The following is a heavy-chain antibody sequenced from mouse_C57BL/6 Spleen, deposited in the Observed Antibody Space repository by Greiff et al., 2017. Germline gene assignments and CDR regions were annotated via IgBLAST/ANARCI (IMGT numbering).Heavy chain of an antibody. CDR1: GYTFTDYY. V-gene: IGHV1-76*01. CDR2: IYPGSGNT. D-gene: IGHD3-1*01. J-gene: IGHJ2*01. CDR3: ARGGRGFDY. Sequence: VKLQQSGAELVRPGASVKLSCKASGYTFTDYYINWVKQRPGQGLEWIARIYPGSGNTYYNEKFKGKATLTAEKSSSTAYMQLSSLTSEDSAVYFCARGGRGFDYWGQGTTLTVSS.